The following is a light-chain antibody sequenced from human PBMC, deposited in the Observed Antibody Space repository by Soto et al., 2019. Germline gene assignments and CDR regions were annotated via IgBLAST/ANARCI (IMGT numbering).Light chain of an antibody. Sequence: QSALTQPASVSGSPGQSITIFCTGTSSDVGGFNYVSWYQQRPGKAPKLIIYDVTNRPSGVSDRFSGSKSGNTASLTISGLHAEDEADYYCGSYTSSNTLAEVFGGGTKLTVL. CDR2: DVT. V-gene: IGLV2-14*01. CDR3: GSYTSSNTLAEV. J-gene: IGLJ2*01. CDR1: SSDVGGFNY.